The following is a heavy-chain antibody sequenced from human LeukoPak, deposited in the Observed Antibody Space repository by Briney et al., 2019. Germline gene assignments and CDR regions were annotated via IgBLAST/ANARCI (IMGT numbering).Heavy chain of an antibody. CDR1: GFTFSSYS. J-gene: IGHJ4*02. D-gene: IGHD3-10*01. V-gene: IGHV3-48*01. CDR3: ARDQAGSGHYADY. Sequence: PGGSLRLSCAASGFTFSSYSMNWVRQAPGKGLEWVSYISSSSGTIYYADSVKGRFTISRDNAKNSLYLQMNSLRAEDTAVYYCARDQAGSGHYADYWGQGTLVTVSS. CDR2: ISSSSGTI.